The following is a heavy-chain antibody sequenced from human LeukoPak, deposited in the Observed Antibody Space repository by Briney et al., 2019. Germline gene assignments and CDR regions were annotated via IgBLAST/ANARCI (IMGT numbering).Heavy chain of an antibody. J-gene: IGHJ1*01. CDR3: ARDGSTTATTDY. D-gene: IGHD4-11*01. CDR2: INWNGGSA. Sequence: PGGSLRLSCAASGFNFDDYGMSWVRQAPGKGLEWVSGINWNGGSAVYADSVKGRFAISRDNAKNSLYLQMSSLRAEDTALYYCARDGSTTATTDYWGQGTLVTVSS. V-gene: IGHV3-20*04. CDR1: GFNFDDYG.